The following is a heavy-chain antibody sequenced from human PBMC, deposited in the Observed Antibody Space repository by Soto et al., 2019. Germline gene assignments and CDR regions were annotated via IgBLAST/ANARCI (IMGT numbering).Heavy chain of an antibody. CDR2: IYRTGST. CDR1: GGSFTSNNW. D-gene: IGHD1-7*01. CDR3: ASRDPGTSVDY. J-gene: IGHJ4*02. Sequence: SETLSLTCAVSGGSFTSNNWWTWVRQPPGQGLEWIGEIYRTGSTNYNPSLKSRVTISLDKSENQFSLKVTSLTAADTAVYYCASRDPGTSVDYWGQGILVTVSS. V-gene: IGHV4-4*02.